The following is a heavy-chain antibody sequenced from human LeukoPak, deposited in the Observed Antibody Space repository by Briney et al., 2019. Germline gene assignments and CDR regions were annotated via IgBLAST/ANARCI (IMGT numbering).Heavy chain of an antibody. CDR1: GASISSSY. CDR3: ARDQTYYVSSGYYYATYFQH. CDR2: ISTGGST. V-gene: IGHV4-4*07. J-gene: IGHJ1*01. Sequence: SESLSPTCTVSGASISSSYCTWIRQPAGEGLEWIGRISTGGSTTYNPSFKSRVTMSLDTSKNQFSLNLTSVTAADTAVYYCARDQTYYVSSGYYYATYFQHWGQGILVTVSS. D-gene: IGHD3-22*01.